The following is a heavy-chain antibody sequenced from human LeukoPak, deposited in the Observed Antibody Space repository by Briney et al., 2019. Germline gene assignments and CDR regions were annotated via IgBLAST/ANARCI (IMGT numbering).Heavy chain of an antibody. V-gene: IGHV4-61*02. CDR2: IYTSGST. CDR3: AREPAYDYVWGSYRTYYFDY. J-gene: IGHJ4*02. CDR1: GGSISSGSYY. D-gene: IGHD3-16*02. Sequence: SETLSLTCTVSGGSISSGSYYWSWIRQPAGKGLEWIGRIYTSGSTNYNPSLKSRVTISVDTSKNQFSLKLSSVTAADTAVYYCAREPAYDYVWGSYRTYYFDYWGQGTLVTVSS.